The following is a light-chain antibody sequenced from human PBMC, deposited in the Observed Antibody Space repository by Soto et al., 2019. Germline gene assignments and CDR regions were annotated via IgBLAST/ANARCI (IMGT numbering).Light chain of an antibody. Sequence: VVLTQSPATLSLSPGEPATLSCRASRDVYINALAWYQQKPGRTPTLLLYGASTRATGIPDRFSATGSGTEFSLTISSLEPDDFAVYYCQQYGVSPFTFGHGTRVEI. CDR1: RDVYINA. CDR3: QQYGVSPFT. J-gene: IGKJ3*01. V-gene: IGKV3-20*01. CDR2: GAS.